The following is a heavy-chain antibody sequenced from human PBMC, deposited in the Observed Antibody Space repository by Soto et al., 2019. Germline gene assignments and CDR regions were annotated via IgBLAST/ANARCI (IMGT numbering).Heavy chain of an antibody. CDR2: ISSSSSYI. D-gene: IGHD3-22*01. CDR3: AKEYYDSSAYPA. Sequence: GGSLRLSCAASGFTFSTYSMNWVRQAPGKGLEWVSSISSSSSYIYYADSVKGRFTISRDNAKNSLYLQMNSLRAEDTAVYYCAKEYYDSSAYPAWGRGTLVTVSS. J-gene: IGHJ4*02. V-gene: IGHV3-21*04. CDR1: GFTFSTYS.